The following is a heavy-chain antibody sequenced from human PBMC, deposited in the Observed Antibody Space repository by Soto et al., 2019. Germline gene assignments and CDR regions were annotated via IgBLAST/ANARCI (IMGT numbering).Heavy chain of an antibody. Sequence: GRSLRHPYAASELTFSSYSINWVRQAPGKGLEWVSSISSSSSYIYYADSVKGRFTISRDNAKNSLYLQMNSLRAEDTAVYYCARAVYGSGSYYLDALDIWGQGTMVTGSS. CDR1: ELTFSSYS. D-gene: IGHD3-10*01. J-gene: IGHJ3*02. V-gene: IGHV3-21*01. CDR2: ISSSSSYI. CDR3: ARAVYGSGSYYLDALDI.